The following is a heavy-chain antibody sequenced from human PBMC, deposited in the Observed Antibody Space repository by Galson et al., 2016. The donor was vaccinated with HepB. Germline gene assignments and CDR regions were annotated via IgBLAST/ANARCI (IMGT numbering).Heavy chain of an antibody. D-gene: IGHD2-2*01. CDR2: INHSGGT. Sequence: SETLSLTCAVYGGSFSDSYWSWIRQPPGKGLEWIGEINHSGGTNYNPSLKSRVTISVDTSKNQFSLNLSSVTAADTAVYYCARASTPIRTRFDPWGQGTLVTVSS. J-gene: IGHJ5*02. CDR3: ARASTPIRTRFDP. V-gene: IGHV4-34*01. CDR1: GGSFSDSY.